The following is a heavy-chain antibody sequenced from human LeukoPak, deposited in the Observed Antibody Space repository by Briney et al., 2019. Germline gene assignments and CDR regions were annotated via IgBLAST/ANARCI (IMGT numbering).Heavy chain of an antibody. D-gene: IGHD4-17*01. CDR2: FDPEDGET. J-gene: IGHJ3*02. CDR3: ATGTTVTTWGAFDI. V-gene: IGHV1-24*01. Sequence: ASVKVPCKVSGYTLTELSMHWVRQAPGKRLEWMGGFDPEDGETIYAQKFQGRVTMTEDTSTDTAYMELSSLRSEDTAVYYCATGTTVTTWGAFDIWGQGTMVTVSS. CDR1: GYTLTELS.